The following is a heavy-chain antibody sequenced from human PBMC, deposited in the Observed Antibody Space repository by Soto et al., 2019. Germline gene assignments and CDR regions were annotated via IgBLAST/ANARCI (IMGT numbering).Heavy chain of an antibody. J-gene: IGHJ4*02. CDR1: GFTFSSYG. Sequence: QVQLVESGGGVVQPGRSLRLSCAASGFTFSSYGMHWVRQAPGKGLEWVAVISYDGSNKYYADSVKGRFTISRDNSKNTLYLQMNSLRAEDTAVYYCALIVVVVVATNRSIDYWGQGTLVTVSS. CDR2: ISYDGSNK. CDR3: ALIVVVVVATNRSIDY. D-gene: IGHD2-15*01. V-gene: IGHV3-30*03.